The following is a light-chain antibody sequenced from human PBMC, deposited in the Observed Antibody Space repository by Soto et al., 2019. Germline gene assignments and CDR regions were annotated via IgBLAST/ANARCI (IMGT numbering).Light chain of an antibody. V-gene: IGKV3-20*01. CDR3: QQYGTSSLT. Sequence: EIVLTQSPGTLSVSPGERVTLSCRASQTVRHNYVAWYQRRPGQTPRLLVYGASNRATGIPDRFSGSGSGTDFTLTINRLEPEDFALYYCQQYGTSSLTFGLGTTV. CDR1: QTVRHNY. CDR2: GAS. J-gene: IGKJ1*01.